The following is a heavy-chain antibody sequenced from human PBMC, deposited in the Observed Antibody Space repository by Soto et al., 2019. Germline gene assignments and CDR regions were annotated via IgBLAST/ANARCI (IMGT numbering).Heavy chain of an antibody. CDR1: GGSISSYY. Sequence: QVQLQESGPGLVKPSETLSLTCTVSGGSISSYYWSWIRQPPGKGLEWIGYIYYSGSTHYNPSLKSRVTTSVDPSKNHFSLKLSSVTAADTAVYYCASPILSDGYDYGMDVWGQGTTVTVSS. CDR3: ASPILSDGYDYGMDV. J-gene: IGHJ6*02. CDR2: IYYSGST. V-gene: IGHV4-59*01.